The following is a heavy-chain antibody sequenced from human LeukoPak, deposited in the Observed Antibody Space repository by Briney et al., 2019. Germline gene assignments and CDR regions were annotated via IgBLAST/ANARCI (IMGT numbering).Heavy chain of an antibody. D-gene: IGHD4-17*01. J-gene: IGHJ4*02. CDR2: INHSGST. V-gene: IGHV4-34*01. CDR3: ARKTRDYGDKLLDY. Sequence: SETLSLTCAVYGGSFSGYYWSWIRQPPGKGLEWIGEINHSGSTNYNPSLKSRVTISVDTSKNQFSLKLSSVTAADTAAYYCARKTRDYGDKLLDYWGQGTLVTVSS. CDR1: GGSFSGYY.